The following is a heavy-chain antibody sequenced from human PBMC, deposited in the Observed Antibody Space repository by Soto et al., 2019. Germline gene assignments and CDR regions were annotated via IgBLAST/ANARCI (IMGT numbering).Heavy chain of an antibody. Sequence: GGSLRLSCAASGFTFSSYSMNWVRQAPGKGLEWVSSISSSSSYIYYADSVKGRFTISRDNAKNSLYLQMNSLRAEDTAVYYCARDGEYQLLCYYYGLDVWGQGTTVTVSS. CDR1: GFTFSSYS. CDR3: ARDGEYQLLCYYYGLDV. J-gene: IGHJ6*02. V-gene: IGHV3-21*01. D-gene: IGHD2-2*01. CDR2: ISSSSSYI.